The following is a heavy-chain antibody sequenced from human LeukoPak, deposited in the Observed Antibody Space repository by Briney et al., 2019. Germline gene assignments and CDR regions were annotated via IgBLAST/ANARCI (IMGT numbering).Heavy chain of an antibody. V-gene: IGHV1-18*01. Sequence: ASVKVSCKASGYNFNSYGITWVRQAPGQGLELMAWISAYNGNTNYAQKFQGRVTITADESTSTAYMELSSLRSEDTAVYYCARDPRADTAMAFDYWGQGTLVTVSS. D-gene: IGHD5-18*01. CDR3: ARDPRADTAMAFDY. CDR1: GYNFNSYG. CDR2: ISAYNGNT. J-gene: IGHJ4*02.